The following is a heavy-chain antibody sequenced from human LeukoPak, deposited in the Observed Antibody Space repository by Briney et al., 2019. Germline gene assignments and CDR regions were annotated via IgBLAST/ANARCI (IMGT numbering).Heavy chain of an antibody. CDR1: GFTFSSYA. CDR3: GVDIVVVPGAPNWFDP. V-gene: IGHV3-23*01. Sequence: GGSLRLSCAASGFTFSSYAMSWVRQAPGKGLEWVSAISGSGDSKYYADSVKGRFTISRDNSKNTLYLQMNSLRAEDTAVYYCGVDIVVVPGAPNWFDPWGQGTLVTVSS. CDR2: ISGSGDSK. D-gene: IGHD2-2*01. J-gene: IGHJ5*02.